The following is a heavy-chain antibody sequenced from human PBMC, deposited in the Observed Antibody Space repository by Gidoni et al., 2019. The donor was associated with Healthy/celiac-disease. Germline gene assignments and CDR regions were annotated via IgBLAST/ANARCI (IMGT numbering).Heavy chain of an antibody. Sequence: SWVRQAPGQGLEWMGGIIPIFGTANYAQKFQGRVTITADESTSTAYMELSSLRSEDTAVYYCARQYSYGQIDAFDIWGQGTMVTVSS. J-gene: IGHJ3*02. CDR2: IIPIFGTA. V-gene: IGHV1-69*01. CDR3: ARQYSYGQIDAFDI. D-gene: IGHD5-18*01.